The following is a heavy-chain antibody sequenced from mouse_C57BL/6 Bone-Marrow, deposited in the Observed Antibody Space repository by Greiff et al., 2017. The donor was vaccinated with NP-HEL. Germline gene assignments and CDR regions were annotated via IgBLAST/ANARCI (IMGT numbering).Heavy chain of an antibody. J-gene: IGHJ4*01. D-gene: IGHD2-5*01. CDR3: ARDRGDYSNSGDAMDY. V-gene: IGHV1-52*01. CDR2: IDPSDSET. Sequence: QVQLQQPGAELVRPGSSVKLSCKASGYTFTSYWMHWVKQRPIQGLEWIGNIDPSDSETHYNQKFKDKATLTVDKSSSTAYMQLSSLTSEDSAVYYCARDRGDYSNSGDAMDYWGQGTSVTVSS. CDR1: GYTFTSYW.